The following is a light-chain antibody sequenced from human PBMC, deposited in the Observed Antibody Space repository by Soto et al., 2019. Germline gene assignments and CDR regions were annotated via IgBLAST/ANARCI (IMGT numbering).Light chain of an antibody. CDR1: QGISNY. V-gene: IGKV1-27*01. CDR3: QKYNSASLT. CDR2: GAS. Sequence: DIQMTQSPSSLSASVGDRVTITCRASQGISNYLAWYQQKPGKVPELLIYGASTLHSGVPSRFSGSGSGTDFTLTISSLQPEDVASYYCQKYNSASLTFGGGTKVEIK. J-gene: IGKJ4*01.